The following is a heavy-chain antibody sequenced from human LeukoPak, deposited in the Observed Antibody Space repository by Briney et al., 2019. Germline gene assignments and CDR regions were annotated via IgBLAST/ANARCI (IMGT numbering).Heavy chain of an antibody. J-gene: IGHJ5*02. CDR1: GFTFRNYW. CDR3: AKDPKA. Sequence: GGSLRLSCVASGFTFRNYWMTWVRQAPGKGLEWVANIKPDGSEKYYVDSVRGRFTISRDNAKDSLYLQMNSLRAEDTAVYYCAKDPKAWGQGTLVTVSS. CDR2: IKPDGSEK. V-gene: IGHV3-7*05.